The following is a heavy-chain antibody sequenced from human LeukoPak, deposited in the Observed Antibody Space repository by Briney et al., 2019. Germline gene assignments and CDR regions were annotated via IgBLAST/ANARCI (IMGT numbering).Heavy chain of an antibody. D-gene: IGHD2-21*01. CDR3: TRGGGGSFPHY. J-gene: IGHJ4*02. CDR2: IYSGGST. V-gene: IGHV3-53*01. Sequence: GGSLRLSCAASGFTVSSNFLSWVRQPPGKGLEWVSDIYSGGSTYYADSVKGRFTISRDNSKNTLCLQMNSLRAEDTAVYYCTRGGGGSFPHYWGQGTLVTVSS. CDR1: GFTVSSNF.